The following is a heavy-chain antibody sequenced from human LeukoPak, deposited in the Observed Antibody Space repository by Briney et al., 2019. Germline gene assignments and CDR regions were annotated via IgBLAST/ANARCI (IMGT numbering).Heavy chain of an antibody. CDR1: GGSISSYY. V-gene: IGHV4-4*07. Sequence: SETLSLTCTVSGGSISSYYWSWIRQPAGKGLEWIGRIYTSGSTNYNPSLKSRVTMSVDTSKNQFSLKLSSVTAADTAVYYCAREPHSSGWYRDAFHIWGQGTMVTVSS. CDR2: IYTSGST. J-gene: IGHJ3*02. D-gene: IGHD6-19*01. CDR3: AREPHSSGWYRDAFHI.